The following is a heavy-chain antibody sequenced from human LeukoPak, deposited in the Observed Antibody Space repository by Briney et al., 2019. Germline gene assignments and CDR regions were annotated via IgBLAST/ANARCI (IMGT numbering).Heavy chain of an antibody. CDR1: GYNFASYW. J-gene: IGHJ4*02. CDR3: ARHAAIGVPVSVDY. Sequence: TGESLKISCKGSGYNFASYWIGWVRQMPGKGLEWMGRIDPSDSYTNYSPSFRGHVTISADKSISTAYLQWSSLKASDTAMYYCARHAAIGVPVSVDYWGQGTLVTVSS. CDR2: IDPSDSYT. V-gene: IGHV5-10-1*01. D-gene: IGHD3-3*01.